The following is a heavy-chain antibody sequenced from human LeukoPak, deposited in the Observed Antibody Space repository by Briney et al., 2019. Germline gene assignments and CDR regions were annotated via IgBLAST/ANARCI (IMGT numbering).Heavy chain of an antibody. V-gene: IGHV3-11*01. D-gene: IGHD6-13*01. CDR2: ISSSGSTI. CDR3: ARDMGREVYSSSPDY. Sequence: PGGSLRLSCAASGFTFSDYYMSWIRQAPGKGLEWVSYISSSGSTIYYADSVKGRFTISRDNAKNSLYLQMNSLRAEDTAVYYCARDMGREVYSSSPDYWGQGTLVTASS. J-gene: IGHJ4*02. CDR1: GFTFSDYY.